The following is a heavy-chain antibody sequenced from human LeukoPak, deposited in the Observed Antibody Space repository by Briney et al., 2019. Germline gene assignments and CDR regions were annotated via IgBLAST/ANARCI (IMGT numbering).Heavy chain of an antibody. CDR3: AKDTVRRFGGGFDY. Sequence: EAGGSLRLSCAASGFTFSSYAMSWVRQAPGKGLEWVSAISGSGSSTYYADSVKGRFTISRDNSKNTLYLQMNSLRAEDTAVYYCAKDTVRRFGGGFDYWGQGTLVTVSS. D-gene: IGHD3-10*01. J-gene: IGHJ4*02. CDR2: ISGSGSST. CDR1: GFTFSSYA. V-gene: IGHV3-23*01.